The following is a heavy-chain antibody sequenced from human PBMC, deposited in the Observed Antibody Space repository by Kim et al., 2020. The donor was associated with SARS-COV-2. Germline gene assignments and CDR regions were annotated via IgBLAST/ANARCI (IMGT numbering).Heavy chain of an antibody. Sequence: TNYNPSLKSRVTISVDTSKNQFSLKLSSVTAADTAVYYCARAGGYYYSDYWGQGTLVTVSS. D-gene: IGHD3-22*01. V-gene: IGHV4-59*01. CDR3: ARAGGYYYSDY. CDR2: T. J-gene: IGHJ4*02.